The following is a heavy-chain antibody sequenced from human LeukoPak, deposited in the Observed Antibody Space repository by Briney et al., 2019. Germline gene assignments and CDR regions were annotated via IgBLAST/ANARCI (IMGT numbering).Heavy chain of an antibody. Sequence: PSETLSLTCTVPGYSISSAYYWGWIRQPPGKGLEWIGSIYHSGSTYYNPSLKSRVTISVDTSKNQFSLKLSSVTAADTAVYYCARDLRLRLIFRWFDPWGQGTLVTVSS. J-gene: IGHJ5*02. CDR3: ARDLRLRLIFRWFDP. D-gene: IGHD3-16*01. V-gene: IGHV4-38-2*02. CDR2: IYHSGST. CDR1: GYSISSAYY.